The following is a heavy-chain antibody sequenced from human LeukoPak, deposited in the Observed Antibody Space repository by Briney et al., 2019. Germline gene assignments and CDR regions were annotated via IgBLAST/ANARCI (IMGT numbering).Heavy chain of an antibody. V-gene: IGHV3-30*02. CDR2: IRYDGSNK. CDR1: GFTFSSYG. D-gene: IGHD5-24*01. J-gene: IGHJ6*03. CDR3: AKKSRGYYYYMDV. Sequence: SGGSLRLSCAAPGFTFSSYGMHWVRQAPGKGREWVAFIRYDGSNKYYADSVKGRFTISRDNSKNTLYLQMNSLAAEDTAVYYCAKKSRGYYYYMDVWGKGTTVTVSS.